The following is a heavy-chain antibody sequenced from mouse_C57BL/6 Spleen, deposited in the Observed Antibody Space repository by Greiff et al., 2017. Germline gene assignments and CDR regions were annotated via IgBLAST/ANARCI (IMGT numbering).Heavy chain of an antibody. CDR3: ARSELTGSGDY. CDR2: IYPGDGDT. V-gene: IGHV1-80*01. CDR1: GYAFSSYW. D-gene: IGHD4-1*01. Sequence: VQLQESGAELVKPGASVKISCKASGYAFSSYWMNWVKQRPGKGLEWIGQIYPGDGDTNYNGKFKGKATLTAAKSSSTAYMQLSSLTSEDSAVYFCARSELTGSGDYWGQGATLSVSS. J-gene: IGHJ2*01.